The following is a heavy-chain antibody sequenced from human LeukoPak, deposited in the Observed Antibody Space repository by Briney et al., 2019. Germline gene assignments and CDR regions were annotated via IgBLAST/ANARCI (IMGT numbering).Heavy chain of an antibody. CDR1: GFTFSKYW. Sequence: GGSLRLSCAASGFTFSKYWMLWVHQAPGKGLESVSRINTDGTVTTYAGSVKGRFTVSRDNADNTMFLQMNSVRDEDTAVYYCATKQWLAPPPDSWGQGTPVTVSS. V-gene: IGHV3-74*01. J-gene: IGHJ4*02. CDR2: INTDGTVT. CDR3: ATKQWLAPPPDS. D-gene: IGHD6-19*01.